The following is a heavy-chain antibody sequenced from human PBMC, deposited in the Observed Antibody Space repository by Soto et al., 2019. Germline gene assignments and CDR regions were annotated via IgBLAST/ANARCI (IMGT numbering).Heavy chain of an antibody. V-gene: IGHV4-39*01. CDR2: IYYSGST. CDR3: ARQDEEYSSSP. Sequence: SETLSLTCTVSGGSISSSSYYWGWIRQPPGKGLEWIGSIYYSGSTYYNPSLKSRVTISVDTSKNQFSLKLSSVTAADTAVYYCARQDEEYSSSPWGQGTLVTVSS. J-gene: IGHJ5*02. CDR1: GGSISSSSYY. D-gene: IGHD6-6*01.